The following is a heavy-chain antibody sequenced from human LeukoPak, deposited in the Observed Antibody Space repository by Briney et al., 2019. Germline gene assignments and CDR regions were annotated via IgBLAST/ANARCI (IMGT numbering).Heavy chain of an antibody. Sequence: PGGSLRLSCTASGFTFSSYWMSWVRQAPGKGLERVSAISGSGGSTYYADSVKGRFTISRDNSKNTLCLQMNSLRAEDTAVYYCAKRYSSLGAGPFDYWGQGTLVTVSS. CDR1: GFTFSSYW. V-gene: IGHV3-23*01. CDR2: ISGSGGST. J-gene: IGHJ4*02. CDR3: AKRYSSLGAGPFDY. D-gene: IGHD5-18*01.